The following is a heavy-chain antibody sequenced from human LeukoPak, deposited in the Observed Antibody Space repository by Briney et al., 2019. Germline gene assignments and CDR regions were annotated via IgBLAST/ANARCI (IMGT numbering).Heavy chain of an antibody. V-gene: IGHV3-21*01. J-gene: IGHJ6*03. CDR3: ARDPEYSSSANYYYYMDV. Sequence: GGSLRLSCAASGFTFSSYSMNWVRQAPGKGLEWVSSISSSSSYIYYADSVKGRFTISRDNAKNSLYLQMNSLRAEDTAVYYCARDPEYSSSANYYYYMDVWGKGTTVTVSS. CDR2: ISSSSSYI. D-gene: IGHD6-6*01. CDR1: GFTFSSYS.